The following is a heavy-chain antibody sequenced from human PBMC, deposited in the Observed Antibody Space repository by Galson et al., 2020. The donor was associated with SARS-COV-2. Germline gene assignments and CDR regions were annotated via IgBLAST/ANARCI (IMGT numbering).Heavy chain of an antibody. CDR1: GGSISSGGYY. Sequence: SETLSLTCTVSGGSISSGGYYWSWIRQHPGKGLEWIGYIYYSGSTYYNPSLKSRVTISVDTSKNQFSLKLSSVTAADTAVYYCARRSPSYYYDSSGYYLDAFEIWGQGTMVTVSS. D-gene: IGHD3-22*01. CDR3: ARRSPSYYYDSSGYYLDAFEI. CDR2: IYYSGST. V-gene: IGHV4-31*03. J-gene: IGHJ3*02.